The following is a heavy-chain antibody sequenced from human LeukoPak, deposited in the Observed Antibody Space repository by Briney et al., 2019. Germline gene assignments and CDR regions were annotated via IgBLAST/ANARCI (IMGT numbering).Heavy chain of an antibody. CDR1: GGSISSSSYY. D-gene: IGHD5-18*01. CDR3: ARAWGGDTAMFYDY. CDR2: IFFGGST. Sequence: SETLSLTCTVSGGSISSSSYYWGWIRHPPGKGLEWFGSIFFGGSTYNNPSPRTRVPISVDTSKNQYSMKRSSVTAADTAVYYCARAWGGDTAMFYDYWGQGTLVTVSS. J-gene: IGHJ4*02. V-gene: IGHV4-39*07.